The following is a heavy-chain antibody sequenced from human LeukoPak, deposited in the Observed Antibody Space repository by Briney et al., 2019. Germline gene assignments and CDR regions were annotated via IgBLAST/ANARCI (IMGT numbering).Heavy chain of an antibody. CDR2: TNAGNGNT. CDR3: AREGPPNWFGP. V-gene: IGHV1-3*01. J-gene: IGHJ5*02. Sequence: ASVKVSCKASGYTFTSYAMHWVRQAPGQRLEWMGWTNAGNGNTKYSQKFQGRVTITRDTSASTAYMELSSLRSEDTAVYYCAREGPPNWFGPWGQGTLVTVSS. CDR1: GYTFTSYA.